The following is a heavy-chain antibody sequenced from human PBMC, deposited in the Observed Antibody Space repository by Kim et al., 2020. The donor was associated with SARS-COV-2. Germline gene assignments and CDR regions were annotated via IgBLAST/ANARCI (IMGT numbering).Heavy chain of an antibody. V-gene: IGHV4-34*01. Sequence: SETLSLTCAVYGGSFSDFWSWIRQPPGRGLEWIGEINESGRTNYNPCLKSRVSMSVDTSRSQLSLRLTSVTAADTAVYYCARAAFMMVRGVTITQRVGFDVWGRGTMVTVSS. CDR1: GGSFSDF. CDR2: INESGRT. D-gene: IGHD3-10*01. J-gene: IGHJ3*01. CDR3: ARAAFMMVRGVTITQRVGFDV.